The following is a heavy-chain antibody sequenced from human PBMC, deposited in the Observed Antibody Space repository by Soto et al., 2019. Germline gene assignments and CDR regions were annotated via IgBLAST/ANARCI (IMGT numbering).Heavy chain of an antibody. CDR3: TIEAYDLWRCDYTGRGIAFDI. CDR1: GVTFSSYT. V-gene: IGHV1-69*08. J-gene: IGHJ3*02. Sequence: QVQLVQSGAEVKKPGSSVKVSCKASGVTFSSYTISWVRQAPGQGLEWMGRIIPILGIANYAQKVQGRVTITADKSTRIAYMELSRPRSEDTAVYYCTIEAYDLWRCDYTGRGIAFDIWGQGTMVTVSS. CDR2: IIPILGIA. D-gene: IGHD3-3*01.